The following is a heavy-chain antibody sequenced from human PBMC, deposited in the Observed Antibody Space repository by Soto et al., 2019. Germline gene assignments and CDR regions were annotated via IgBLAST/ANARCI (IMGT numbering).Heavy chain of an antibody. CDR3: ARVGGINWCDP. Sequence: SQTRSLACTVSRPSISSGDYSWSWIRQPPGKGLEWIGYIYYSGSTNYNPSLKSRVTISVDTSKNQFSLKLSSVTAADTAVYYCARVGGINWCDPWGQGTLVTVSS. V-gene: IGHV4-30-4*07. CDR1: RPSISSGDYS. CDR2: IYYSGST. D-gene: IGHD3-16*01. J-gene: IGHJ5*02.